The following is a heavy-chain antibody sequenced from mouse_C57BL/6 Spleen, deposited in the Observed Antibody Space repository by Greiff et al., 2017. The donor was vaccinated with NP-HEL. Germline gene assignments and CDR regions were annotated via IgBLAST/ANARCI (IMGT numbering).Heavy chain of an antibody. J-gene: IGHJ4*01. CDR3: ARPIYYGYDRHYAMDY. CDR2: IDPSDSET. CDR1: GYTFTSYW. V-gene: IGHV1-52*01. D-gene: IGHD2-2*01. Sequence: QVQLQQPGAELVRPGSSVKLSCKASGYTFTSYWMHWVKQRPIQGLEWIGNIDPSDSETHYNQKFKDKATLTVDKSSSTAYMQLSSLTSEDSAVYSCARPIYYGYDRHYAMDYWGQGTSVTVSS.